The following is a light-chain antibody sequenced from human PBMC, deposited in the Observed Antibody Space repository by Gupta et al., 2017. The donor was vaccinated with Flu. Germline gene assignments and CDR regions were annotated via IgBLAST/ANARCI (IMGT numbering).Light chain of an antibody. J-gene: IGLJ2*01. CDR1: NIGANYD. V-gene: IGLV1-40*01. CDR2: GNS. Sequence: NIGANYDVHWYQQVPAAAPQLLIYGNSNRPSGVPDRFSGSKSGTSASLAITGLQAEDEAVYYCQSYDSSLSASVVFGGGTRLTVL. CDR3: QSYDSSLSASVV.